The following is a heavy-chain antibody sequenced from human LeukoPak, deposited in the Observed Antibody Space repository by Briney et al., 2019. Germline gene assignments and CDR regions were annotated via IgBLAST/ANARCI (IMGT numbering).Heavy chain of an antibody. D-gene: IGHD3-9*01. Sequence: ASVKVSCKASGGTFSSYAISWVRQAPGQGLEWMGGIIPIFGTANYAQKFQGRVTITADKSTSTAYMELSSLRSEDTAVYYCARDRNYDILTGPMGYYYGMDVWGKGTTVTVSS. CDR1: GGTFSSYA. CDR2: IIPIFGTA. V-gene: IGHV1-69*06. CDR3: ARDRNYDILTGPMGYYYGMDV. J-gene: IGHJ6*04.